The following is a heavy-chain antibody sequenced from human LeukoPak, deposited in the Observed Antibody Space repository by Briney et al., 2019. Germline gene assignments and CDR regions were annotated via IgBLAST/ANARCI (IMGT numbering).Heavy chain of an antibody. J-gene: IGHJ3*02. CDR1: GGSISSSSYY. D-gene: IGHD5-18*01. V-gene: IGHV4-39*07. Sequence: SETLSLTCTVSGGSISSSSYYWGWIRQPPGKGLNWIGSIYYSGSTYYNPSLKSRVTISIDTSKNQFSLKLRSVTAADTAVYYCARDTYRQLSIWGQGTMVTVSS. CDR2: IYYSGST. CDR3: ARDTYRQLSI.